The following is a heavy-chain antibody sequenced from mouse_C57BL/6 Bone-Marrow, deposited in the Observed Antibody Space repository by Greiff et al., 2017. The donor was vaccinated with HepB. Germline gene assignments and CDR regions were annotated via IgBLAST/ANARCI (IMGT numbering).Heavy chain of an antibody. V-gene: IGHV1-82*01. Sequence: VQLQQSGPELVKPGASVKISCKASGYPFSSSWMNWVKQRPGKGLEWIGRIYPGDGDTNYNGKFKGKATLTADKSSSTAYMQLSSLTSEDSAVYFCARWGDDPYYYAMDYWGQGTSVTVSS. CDR1: GYPFSSSW. CDR3: ARWGDDPYYYAMDY. D-gene: IGHD2-3*01. J-gene: IGHJ4*01. CDR2: IYPGDGDT.